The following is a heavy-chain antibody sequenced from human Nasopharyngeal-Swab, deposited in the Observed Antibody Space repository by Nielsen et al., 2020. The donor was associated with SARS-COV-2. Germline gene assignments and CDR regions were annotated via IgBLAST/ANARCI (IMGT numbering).Heavy chain of an antibody. D-gene: IGHD6-13*01. CDR2: INSDGSST. V-gene: IGHV3-74*01. J-gene: IGHJ5*02. Sequence: GGSLRLSCAASGFTFSSYWMHWVRQAPGKGLVWVSRINSDGSSTSYADSVKGRFTISRDNSKNTLYLQMNSLRAEDTAVYYCAKESRRIAAAGGRVLAFDPWGQGTLVTVSS. CDR1: GFTFSSYW. CDR3: AKESRRIAAAGGRVLAFDP.